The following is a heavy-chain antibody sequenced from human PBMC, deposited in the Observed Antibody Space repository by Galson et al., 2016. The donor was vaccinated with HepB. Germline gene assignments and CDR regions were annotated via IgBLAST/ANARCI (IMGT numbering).Heavy chain of an antibody. J-gene: IGHJ6*02. Sequence: SLRLSCAASGLSVSDAYMNWVRQAPGKGLEWVSVLYAGGETYYADSLRGRFTISRDNSKNILYLQMNSLRVEDTAVYYCARDPSFRNGMNVWGQGTTVTVSS. CDR2: LYAGGET. CDR3: ARDPSFRNGMNV. V-gene: IGHV3-66*01. D-gene: IGHD3-10*01. CDR1: GLSVSDAY.